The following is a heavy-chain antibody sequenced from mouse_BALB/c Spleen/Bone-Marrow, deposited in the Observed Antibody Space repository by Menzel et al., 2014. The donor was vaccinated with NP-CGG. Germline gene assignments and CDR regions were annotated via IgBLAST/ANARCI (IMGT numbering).Heavy chain of an antibody. V-gene: IGHV5-17*02. CDR1: GFTFSSFG. D-gene: IGHD4-1*01. CDR3: ARGGNWEDFDY. Sequence: EVKLVESGGGLVQPGGSRKLSCAASGFTFSSFGMHWVRQAPERGLEWVAYISSGSSTIFYADTVKGRFTISRDNPKNTLFLQMTSLRSEVTAMYYCARGGNWEDFDYWGQGTTLTVSS. J-gene: IGHJ2*01. CDR2: ISSGSSTI.